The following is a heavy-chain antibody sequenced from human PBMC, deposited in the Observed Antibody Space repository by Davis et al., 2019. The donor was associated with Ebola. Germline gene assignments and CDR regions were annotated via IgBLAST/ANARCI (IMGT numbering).Heavy chain of an antibody. D-gene: IGHD3-16*02. V-gene: IGHV4-34*01. CDR1: GGSFSGYY. Sequence: PGGSLRLSCAVYGGSFSGYYWSWIRQPPGKGLEWIGEINHSGSTNYNPSLKSRVTISVDTSKNQFSLKLSSVTAADTAVYYCARGQNYVWGSYRPWGQGTLVTVSS. CDR3: ARGQNYVWGSYRP. CDR2: INHSGST. J-gene: IGHJ5*02.